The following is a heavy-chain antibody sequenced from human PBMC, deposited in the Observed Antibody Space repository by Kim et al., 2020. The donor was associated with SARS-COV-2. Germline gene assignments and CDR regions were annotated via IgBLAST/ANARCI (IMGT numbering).Heavy chain of an antibody. Sequence: SETLSLTCTVSGGSISNYYWNWIRQPPGKGLEWIGYIYYSGSTNYNSSLMSRVTISVDTSKNHFSLKLRSVTAADTAVYYCARDSTSGTAKFHFDYWGQGTLVTVSS. V-gene: IGHV4-59*01. J-gene: IGHJ4*02. CDR1: GGSISNYY. D-gene: IGHD5-18*01. CDR3: ARDSTSGTAKFHFDY. CDR2: IYYSGST.